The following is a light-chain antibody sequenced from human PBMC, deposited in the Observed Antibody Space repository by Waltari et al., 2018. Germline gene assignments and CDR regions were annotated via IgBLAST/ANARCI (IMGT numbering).Light chain of an antibody. CDR1: TRDIGESIF. Sequence: QSALTQPASVSGSPGQSITISCTGTTRDIGESIFFSWYQQHPGKAPQLIIYDVNNRPSGVSNRFSGSKSGNTASLTISGLQAEDEANYYCSSYTSSTSTVFGGGTKLTVL. CDR3: SSYTSSTSTV. J-gene: IGLJ2*01. CDR2: DVN. V-gene: IGLV2-14*03.